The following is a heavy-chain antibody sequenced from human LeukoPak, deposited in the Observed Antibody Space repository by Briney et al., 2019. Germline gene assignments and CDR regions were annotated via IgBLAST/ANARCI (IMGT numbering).Heavy chain of an antibody. CDR2: IIPIFGTA. J-gene: IGHJ6*02. V-gene: IGHV1-69*13. Sequence: SVTVSCKASGGTFSSYAISWVRQAPGQGLEWMGGIIPIFGTANYAQKFQGRVTITADESTSTAYMELSSLRSEDTAVYYCARDRRRAAGDYGMDVWGQGTTVTVSS. D-gene: IGHD6-13*01. CDR1: GGTFSSYA. CDR3: ARDRRRAAGDYGMDV.